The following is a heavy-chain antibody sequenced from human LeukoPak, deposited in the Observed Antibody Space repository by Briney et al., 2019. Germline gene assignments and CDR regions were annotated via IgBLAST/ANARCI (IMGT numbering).Heavy chain of an antibody. J-gene: IGHJ3*02. D-gene: IGHD3-10*01. CDR2: IIPIFGTA. CDR1: GYTFTSYG. Sequence: ASVKVSCKASGYTFTSYGISWVRQAPGQGLEWMGGIIPIFGTANYAQKFQGRVTITADKSTSTAYMELSSLRSEDTAVYYCAREMDVNYYGSGSYGAFDIWGQGTMVTVSS. CDR3: AREMDVNYYGSGSYGAFDI. V-gene: IGHV1-69*06.